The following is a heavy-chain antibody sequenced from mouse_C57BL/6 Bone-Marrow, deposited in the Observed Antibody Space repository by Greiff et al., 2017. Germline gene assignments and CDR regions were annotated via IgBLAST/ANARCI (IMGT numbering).Heavy chain of an antibody. CDR3: TGANWDDPY. CDR2: ISSGGGYI. V-gene: IGHV5-9-1*02. Sequence: EVQLVESGEGLVKPGGSLKLSCAASGFTFSSYAMSWVRQTPEKRLEWVAYISSGGGYIYYADTVKGRFTISRDNARNTLYLQMSSVKSEDTAMYYCTGANWDDPYWGQGTLVTVSA. CDR1: GFTFSSYA. D-gene: IGHD4-1*01. J-gene: IGHJ3*01.